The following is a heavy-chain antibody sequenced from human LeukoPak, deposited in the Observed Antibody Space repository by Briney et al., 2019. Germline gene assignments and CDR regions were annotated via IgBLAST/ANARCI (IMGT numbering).Heavy chain of an antibody. CDR1: GFTFSDYA. CDR3: ATDALKVLWFAEPYYFDY. V-gene: IGHV3-23*01. J-gene: IGHJ4*02. D-gene: IGHD3-10*01. Sequence: GGSLRLSCAASGFTFSDYAMSWVRQAPGKGLEWVSTISGSSGSTYFADSVKGRFTISRDNSKNTLYLQMNSLRVEDTAVYYCATDALKVLWFAEPYYFDYRGQGTLVTVSS. CDR2: ISGSSGST.